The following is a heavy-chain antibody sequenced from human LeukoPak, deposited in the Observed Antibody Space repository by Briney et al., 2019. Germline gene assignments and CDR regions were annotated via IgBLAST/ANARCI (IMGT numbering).Heavy chain of an antibody. V-gene: IGHV4-59*01. CDR1: GGXISSYY. CDR3: ARAGSGYSFDN. J-gene: IGHJ4*02. Sequence: SETLSLTCTVSGGXISSYYCSWLRQPPGKGLEWIGYISNSGSTNNNPSLKSRLTMSIDTSKNQFSLRLNSVTAADTAVYYCARAGSGYSFDNWGQGKLVTVSS. D-gene: IGHD3-22*01. CDR2: ISNSGST.